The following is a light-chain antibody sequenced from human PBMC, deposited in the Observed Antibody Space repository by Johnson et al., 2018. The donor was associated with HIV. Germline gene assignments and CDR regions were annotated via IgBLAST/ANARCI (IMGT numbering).Light chain of an antibody. J-gene: IGLJ1*01. V-gene: IGLV1-51*02. Sequence: QLVLTQPPSVSAAPGRWVTVSCSGTTSNIGDHSVSWFQHLPGAAPKLLIYKNDQRPPEIPDRFSGSKSATSATLGITGLQTGDEADYYCGTWDSSLSAPYVFGTGTKVTVL. CDR2: KND. CDR1: TSNIGDHS. CDR3: GTWDSSLSAPYV.